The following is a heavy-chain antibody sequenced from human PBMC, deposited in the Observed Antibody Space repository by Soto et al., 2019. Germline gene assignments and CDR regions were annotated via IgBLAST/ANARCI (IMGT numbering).Heavy chain of an antibody. CDR2: ISEIGDRQ. Sequence: AGGSLRLSCTASGLTFTSASFHWVRQAPGKGLEWVAVISEIGDRQYSTESVRGRFLISRDSSKNTVYLQMNILRPEDTGVYFCARRLATTVSALGYWGQGALVTVSS. D-gene: IGHD4-17*01. V-gene: IGHV3-30-3*01. CDR1: GLTFTSAS. CDR3: ARRLATTVSALGY. J-gene: IGHJ4*02.